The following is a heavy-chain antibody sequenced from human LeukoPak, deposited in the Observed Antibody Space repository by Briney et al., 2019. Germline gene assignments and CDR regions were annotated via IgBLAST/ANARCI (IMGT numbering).Heavy chain of an antibody. V-gene: IGHV4-38-2*02. CDR1: GYSISSGYY. CDR3: ARRLRYYFDY. J-gene: IGHJ4*02. Sequence: SETLSLTCTVSGYSISSGYYWGWIRQPPGKGLEWIGSIYHSGSTYYNPSLKSRVTISVDTSKNQFSLKLSSVIAADTAVYYCARRLRYYFDYWGQGTLVTVSS. D-gene: IGHD4-17*01. CDR2: IYHSGST.